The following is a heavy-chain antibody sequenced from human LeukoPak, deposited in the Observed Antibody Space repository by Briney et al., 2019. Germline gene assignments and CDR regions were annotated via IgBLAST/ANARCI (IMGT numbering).Heavy chain of an antibody. J-gene: IGHJ2*01. Sequence: GGSLRLSCAASGFTFSSYWMHWVRQAPGKGLVWVSRINSDGRSTSYADSVKGRFTISRDNAKNSLYLQMDSLRTEDTALYYCVKSGGYATAIRYFDLWGRGTLVTVSS. CDR2: INSDGRST. D-gene: IGHD2-21*02. V-gene: IGHV3-74*01. CDR3: VKSGGYATAIRYFDL. CDR1: GFTFSSYW.